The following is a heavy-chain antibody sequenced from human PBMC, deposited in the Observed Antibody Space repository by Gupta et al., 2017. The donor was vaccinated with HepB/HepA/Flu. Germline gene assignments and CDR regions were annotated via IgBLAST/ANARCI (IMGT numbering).Heavy chain of an antibody. D-gene: IGHD2-15*01. CDR2: IDWDGDT. V-gene: IGHV2-70*15. CDR3: ARILGSTQGLDF. CDR1: GFSLNTNGMC. J-gene: IGHJ4*02. Sequence: QVTLRESGPALVKPSQTLPLTCTFSGFSLNTNGMCVTWMRQPPGKALEWLARIDWDGDTYFNTSLRTRLTISKDTSKNQVVLTMANMDPVDTATYFCARILGSTQGLDFWGQGSLVTVSS.